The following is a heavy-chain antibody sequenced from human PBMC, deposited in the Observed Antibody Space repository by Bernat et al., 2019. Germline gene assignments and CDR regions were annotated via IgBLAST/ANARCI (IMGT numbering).Heavy chain of an antibody. CDR3: AHGSGWLFDH. Sequence: QLTLKESGPTLVKPTQTLTLTCTFSGFSLSSTAVGVGWIRQPPGKPLEWLALIYWIDDNKYSPSLKNRLSITKDTSGNQVVLTLTNVDPVDTATYYCAHGSGWLFDHWGPGTLVTVSS. J-gene: IGHJ4*02. CDR1: GFSLSSTAVG. D-gene: IGHD6-19*01. V-gene: IGHV2-5*01. CDR2: IYWIDDN.